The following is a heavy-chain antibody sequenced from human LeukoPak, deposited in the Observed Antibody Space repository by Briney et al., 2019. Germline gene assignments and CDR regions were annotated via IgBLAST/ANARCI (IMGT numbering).Heavy chain of an antibody. Sequence: GGSLRLSCEASGFTFSDSYMSWLRQPPGKGLESISYIGPSGNFINYADSVKGRFTISRDNAKKSLYLQINSLRAEDTAVYYCSRDSRVLDYWGQGTLVTVSS. CDR2: IGPSGNFI. CDR1: GFTFSDSY. CDR3: SRDSRVLDY. V-gene: IGHV3-11*01. J-gene: IGHJ4*02.